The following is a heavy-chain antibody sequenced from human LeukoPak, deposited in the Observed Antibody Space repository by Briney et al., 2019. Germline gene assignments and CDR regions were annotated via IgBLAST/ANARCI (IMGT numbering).Heavy chain of an antibody. CDR1: GGPIRSGRYY. J-gene: IGHJ6*03. CDR3: ARGSVGGGNYYNYYMDV. V-gene: IGHV4-61*09. D-gene: IGHD5/OR15-5a*01. CDR2: FYTSGST. Sequence: PSQTLSLTCTVSGGPIRSGRYYWSWIRQPAGKGLEWIGHFYTSGSTNYNPSLKSRVTISGDTSKNQFSLKLNSVTAADTAVYYCARGSVGGGNYYNYYMDVWGKGTTVTVSS.